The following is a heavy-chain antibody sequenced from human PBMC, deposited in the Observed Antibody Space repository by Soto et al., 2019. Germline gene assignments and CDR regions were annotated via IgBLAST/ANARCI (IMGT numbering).Heavy chain of an antibody. CDR3: ARADRTLVTSYSLDV. CDR1: GFTVSSNY. CDR2: INHSGTI. Sequence: LRLSCAASGFTVSSNYMSWVRQAPGKGLEWIGEINHSGTINFNPSLKSRLTISLDTSKKHFSLKLRSVTDADTAAYYCARADRTLVTSYSLDVWGQGTTVTVSS. D-gene: IGHD2-21*02. J-gene: IGHJ6*02. V-gene: IGHV4-34*01.